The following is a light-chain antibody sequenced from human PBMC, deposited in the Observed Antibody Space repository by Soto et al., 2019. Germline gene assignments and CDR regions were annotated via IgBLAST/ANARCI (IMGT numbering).Light chain of an antibody. CDR2: KAS. Sequence: DVQITRWPSSLYETVGDRVTITCRASQSISSWLAWYQQKPGKAPKLLIYKASSLESGVPSRFSGSGSGTEFTLTISSLQPDDFATYYCQQYHSFPLTFGGGTKVAIK. J-gene: IGKJ4*01. CDR1: QSISSW. CDR3: QQYHSFPLT. V-gene: IGKV1-5*03.